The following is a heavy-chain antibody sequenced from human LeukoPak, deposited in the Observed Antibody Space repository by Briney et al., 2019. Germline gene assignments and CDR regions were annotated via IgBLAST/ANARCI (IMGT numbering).Heavy chain of an antibody. J-gene: IGHJ4*02. CDR2: ISAYNGNT. CDR1: GYTLTSYG. CDR3: TRETSSRYFDY. Sequence: ASVKVSCKASGYTLTSYGISWVRQAPGQGLEWMGWISAYNGNTNYAQKLQGRVTMTTDTSTSTAYMELSSLRSEDTAVYYCTRETSSRYFDYWGQGTLVTVSS. V-gene: IGHV1-18*01.